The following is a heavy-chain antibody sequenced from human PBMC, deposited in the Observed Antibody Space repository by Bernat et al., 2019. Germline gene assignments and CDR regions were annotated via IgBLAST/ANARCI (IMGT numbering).Heavy chain of an antibody. J-gene: IGHJ3*02. V-gene: IGHV3-33*08. CDR1: GFTFSSYA. Sequence: VQLLESGGGLVQPGGSLRLSCAASGFTFSSYAMSWVRQAPGKGLEWVAVIWYDGSNKYYADSVKGRFTISRENAKNSLYLQMNSLRAGDTAVYYCGRQFLVLDPFDIRGQGTMVTVSS. D-gene: IGHD3-3*01. CDR2: IWYDGSNK. CDR3: GRQFLVLDPFDI.